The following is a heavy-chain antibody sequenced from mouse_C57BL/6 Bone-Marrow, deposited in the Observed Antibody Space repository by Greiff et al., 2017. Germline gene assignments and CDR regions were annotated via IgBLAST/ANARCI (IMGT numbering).Heavy chain of an antibody. CDR1: GYTFTSYW. J-gene: IGHJ4*01. CDR2: IDPSDSYT. Sequence: VQLQQPGAELVKPGASVKLSCKASGYTFTSYWMQWVKQRPGPGLEWIGEIDPSDSYTNYNPKFKGQATLTVDTSSSTAYMQLSSLTSEDASVYYCARAGYYAMDYWGQGTSVTVSS. V-gene: IGHV1-50*01. D-gene: IGHD4-1*01. CDR3: ARAGYYAMDY.